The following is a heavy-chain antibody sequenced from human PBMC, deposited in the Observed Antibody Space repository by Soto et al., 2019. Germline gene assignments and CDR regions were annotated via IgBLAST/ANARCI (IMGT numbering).Heavy chain of an antibody. CDR3: AKDKYAHSLLRGSWDY. D-gene: IGHD1-26*01. Sequence: PGGSLRLSCAASGFAFTYCAMNWVRQAPGKGLEWVSHINGGGGNTNYADSVKGRFTISRDNSKNTLYLQMNNLRAEDTAIYYCAKDKYAHSLLRGSWDYWGQGALVTVSS. CDR2: INGGGGNT. J-gene: IGHJ4*02. V-gene: IGHV3-23*01. CDR1: GFAFTYCA.